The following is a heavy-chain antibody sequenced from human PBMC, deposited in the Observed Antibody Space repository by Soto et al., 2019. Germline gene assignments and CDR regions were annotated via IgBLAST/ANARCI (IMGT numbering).Heavy chain of an antibody. CDR2: LDGAGGST. Sequence: PGGSLRLSCLASGFTFSDFAMTWVRHVPGRGLEWVASLDGAGGSTYYAESVRGRFSISRDNSQNTLFLQMKRLTVDDTAIYYCAAPRDEYGSGVSWFTSGIDISGQGPTVTVYS. CDR3: AAPRDEYGSGVSWFTSGIDI. V-gene: IGHV3-23*01. D-gene: IGHD3-10*01. CDR1: GFTFSDFA. J-gene: IGHJ6*02.